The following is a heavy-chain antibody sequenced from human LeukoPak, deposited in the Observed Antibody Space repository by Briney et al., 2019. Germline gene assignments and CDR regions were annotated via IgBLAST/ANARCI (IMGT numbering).Heavy chain of an antibody. J-gene: IGHJ6*02. Sequence: GGSLRLSCAASGFTFSSYSMNWVRQAPGKGLEWVSSISSSSSYIYYADSVKGRFAISRDNAKNSLYLQMNSLRAEDTAVYYCARFGELLTYYYGMDVWGQGTTVTVSS. CDR2: ISSSSSYI. CDR3: ARFGELLTYYYGMDV. D-gene: IGHD3-10*01. CDR1: GFTFSSYS. V-gene: IGHV3-21*01.